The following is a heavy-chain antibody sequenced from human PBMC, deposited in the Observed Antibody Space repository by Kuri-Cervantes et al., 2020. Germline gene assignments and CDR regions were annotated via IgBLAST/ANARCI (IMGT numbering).Heavy chain of an antibody. CDR1: GFTFSDYY. Sequence: GESLKISCAASGFTFSDYYMSWIRQAPGKGLEWVSSITDGAANAYYADSVRGRFTISRDNPKSTVHLQMNNLRVEDTAVYYCAKLHGVASWGQGTLVTVSS. CDR3: AKLHGVAS. V-gene: IGHV3-23*01. D-gene: IGHD4-17*01. J-gene: IGHJ4*02. CDR2: ITDGAANA.